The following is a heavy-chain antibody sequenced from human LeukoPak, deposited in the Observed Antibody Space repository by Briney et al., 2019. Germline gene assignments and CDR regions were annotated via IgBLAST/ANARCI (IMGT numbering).Heavy chain of an antibody. CDR3: AISDTGLNSPFDY. CDR2: IIPIFGTA. J-gene: IGHJ4*02. Sequence: GASVKVSCKASGGTFSSYAVSWVRQAPGQGLEWMGRIIPIFGTANYARKFQGRVTITTDESTSTAYMELSSLRSEDTAVYYCAISDTGLNSPFDYWGQGTLVTVSS. V-gene: IGHV1-69*05. D-gene: IGHD4-23*01. CDR1: GGTFSSYA.